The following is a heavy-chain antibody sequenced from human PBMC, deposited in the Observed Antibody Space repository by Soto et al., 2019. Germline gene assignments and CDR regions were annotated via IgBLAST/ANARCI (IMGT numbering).Heavy chain of an antibody. V-gene: IGHV3-30*18. D-gene: IGHD3-22*01. CDR2: ISYDGSNK. Sequence: GGSLRLSSAASGFNFSSYGMHWVRQAPGKGLEWVAVISYDGSNKYYADSVKGRFTISRDNSKNTLYLQMNSLRAEDTAVYYYAKTPGYYDSSGYSTGGPFDYWGQGTLVTVSS. J-gene: IGHJ4*02. CDR3: AKTPGYYDSSGYSTGGPFDY. CDR1: GFNFSSYG.